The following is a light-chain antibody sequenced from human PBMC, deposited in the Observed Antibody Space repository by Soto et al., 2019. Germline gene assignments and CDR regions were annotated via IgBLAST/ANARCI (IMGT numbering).Light chain of an antibody. CDR2: AAS. CDR1: QSISNY. J-gene: IGKJ4*01. V-gene: IGKV1-39*01. CDR3: QQSYSTLLT. Sequence: DIQMTPSPSSLSASVGDRVTITCRASQSISNYLNWYQQKPGKAPELLIFAASSLQSGVPSRFSGSGSGTDFTLTISSLQPDDFATYYCQQSYSTLLTFGGGTKVEIK.